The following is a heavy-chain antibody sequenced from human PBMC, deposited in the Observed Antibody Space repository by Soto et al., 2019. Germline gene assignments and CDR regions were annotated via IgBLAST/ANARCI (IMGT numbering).Heavy chain of an antibody. J-gene: IGHJ6*02. V-gene: IGHV1-69*08. CDR1: GDTFSSYA. D-gene: IGHD2-21*02. CDR3: ARPRDCGYDCYYKHYYGMDV. Sequence: QVQLVQSEAEVKKPGSSVKVSCRASGDTFSSYAVNWLRQAPGRGLEWMGRIIPVLGTTDYAQKFRGRVTFTADKSANIVYMELSSLRSEDTALYYCARPRDCGYDCYYKHYYGMDVWGQGTTVTVAS. CDR2: IIPVLGTT.